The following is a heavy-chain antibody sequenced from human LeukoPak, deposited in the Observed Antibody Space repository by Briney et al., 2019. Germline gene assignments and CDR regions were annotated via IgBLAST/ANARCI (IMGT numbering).Heavy chain of an antibody. CDR1: GYTFTSYA. Sequence: ASVKVSCKASGYTFTSYAMHWVRQAPGQRLEWMGWINAGNGNTKYSQKFQGRVTITRDTSASTAYMELSSLRSEDTAVYYCARRGDTAMVNLDYWGQGTLVTVSS. D-gene: IGHD5-18*01. J-gene: IGHJ4*02. V-gene: IGHV1-3*01. CDR2: INAGNGNT. CDR3: ARRGDTAMVNLDY.